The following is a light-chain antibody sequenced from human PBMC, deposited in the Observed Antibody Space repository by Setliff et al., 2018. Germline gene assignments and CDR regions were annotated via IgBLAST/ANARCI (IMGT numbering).Light chain of an antibody. CDR2: RNN. V-gene: IGLV1-44*01. Sequence: QSALTQPPSASGTPGQRVTISCSGSSSNIGSNTVNWYQQLPGTAPKLLIYRNNQRPSGVPDRFSGSKSGTSASLAISGLQSEDEADYYCAAWDDSLNGYVFGTGTKGHRP. J-gene: IGLJ1*01. CDR3: AAWDDSLNGYV. CDR1: SSNIGSNT.